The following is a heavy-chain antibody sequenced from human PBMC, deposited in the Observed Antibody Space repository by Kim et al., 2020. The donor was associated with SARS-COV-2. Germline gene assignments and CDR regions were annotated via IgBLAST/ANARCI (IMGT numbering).Heavy chain of an antibody. V-gene: IGHV1-2*02. CDR2: INPNSGGT. Sequence: ASVKVSCKASGYTFTGYYMHWVRQAPGQGLEWMGWINPNSGGTNYAQKFQGRVTMTRDTSISTAYMELSRLRSDDTAVYYCAREVSGVDTAMVDVGIFDYWGQGTLVTVSS. CDR3: AREVSGVDTAMVDVGIFDY. CDR1: GYTFTGYY. D-gene: IGHD5-18*01. J-gene: IGHJ4*02.